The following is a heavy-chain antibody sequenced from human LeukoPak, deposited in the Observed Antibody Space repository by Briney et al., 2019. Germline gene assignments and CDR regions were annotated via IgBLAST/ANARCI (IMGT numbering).Heavy chain of an antibody. CDR3: ARLNYDSSGTRLIDY. Sequence: ASETLSLTCTVSGGSISSYYWSWIRQPPGKGLEWIGYIYYSGSTNNNPSLKSRVTISVDTSKNQFSLKLSSVTAADTAVYYCARLNYDSSGTRLIDYWGQGTLVTVSS. CDR1: GGSISSYY. J-gene: IGHJ4*02. V-gene: IGHV4-59*08. D-gene: IGHD3-22*01. CDR2: IYYSGST.